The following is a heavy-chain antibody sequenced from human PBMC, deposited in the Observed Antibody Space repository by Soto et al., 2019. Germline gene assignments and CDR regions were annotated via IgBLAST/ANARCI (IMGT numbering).Heavy chain of an antibody. V-gene: IGHV3-23*01. CDR3: AKVAVRGVVVSNFDS. D-gene: IGHD3-10*01. CDR2: ASGSGAST. Sequence: GGSLRLSCGASGFTFTNYAMSWVRQAPGKGLEWASTASGSGASTYYADSVKGRFTISRDNSKNTLYLQMKSLRIEDTAVYYCAKVAVRGVVVSNFDSWGQRTLVTVS. J-gene: IGHJ4*02. CDR1: GFTFTNYA.